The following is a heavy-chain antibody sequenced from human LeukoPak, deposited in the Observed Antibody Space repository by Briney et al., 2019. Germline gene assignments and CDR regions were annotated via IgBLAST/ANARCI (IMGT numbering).Heavy chain of an antibody. CDR1: GGSISSSSYY. V-gene: IGHV4-39*07. CDR3: AREYGGAFYYDSSGFPDY. CDR2: IYYSGST. J-gene: IGHJ4*02. D-gene: IGHD3-22*01. Sequence: PSETLSLTCTVSGGSISSSSYYWGWIRQPPGKGLEWIGSIYYSGSTYYNPSLKSRVTISVDTSKNQFSLKLSSVTAADTAVYYCAREYGGAFYYDSSGFPDYWGQGILVIVSS.